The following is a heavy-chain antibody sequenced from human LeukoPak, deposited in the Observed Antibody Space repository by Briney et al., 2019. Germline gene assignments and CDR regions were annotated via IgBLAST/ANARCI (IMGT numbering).Heavy chain of an antibody. Sequence: SETLSLTCTVSGGSIGSSIYYWGWIRQPPGKGLEWIGYIYYSGSTNYNPSLKSRVTISVDTSKNQFSLKLSSVTAADTAVYYCASLQRDWFDPWGQGTLVTVSS. V-gene: IGHV4-61*05. CDR2: IYYSGST. CDR3: ASLQRDWFDP. CDR1: GGSIGSSIYY. J-gene: IGHJ5*02. D-gene: IGHD1-1*01.